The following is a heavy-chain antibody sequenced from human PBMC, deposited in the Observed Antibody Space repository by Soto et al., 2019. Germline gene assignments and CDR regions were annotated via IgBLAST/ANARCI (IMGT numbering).Heavy chain of an antibody. CDR3: ARCSGGSCYIDY. Sequence: PSETLSLTCTVSGGSVSSGSYNWCWIRQPPGKGLEWIGYIYSSGSTSYNPSLESRVTISVDTSKNQFSLKLSSVTAADTAVYYCARCSGGSCYIDYWGPGTLVTVSS. V-gene: IGHV4-61*01. CDR2: IYSSGST. D-gene: IGHD2-15*01. CDR1: GGSVSSGSYN. J-gene: IGHJ4*02.